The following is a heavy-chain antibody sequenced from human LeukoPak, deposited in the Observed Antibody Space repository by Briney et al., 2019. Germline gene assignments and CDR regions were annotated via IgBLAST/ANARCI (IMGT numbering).Heavy chain of an antibody. J-gene: IGHJ5*02. Sequence: GGSLRLSCAASGFSFSIYDMHWVRQPTGKGLEWVSAIGTTDNTYYIDSVKGRFTISRENAKNSLYLQMNSLRAEDTAIYYCARVPTNSWYNWFDPWGQGTLVTVSS. CDR1: GFSFSIYD. CDR3: ARVPTNSWYNWFDP. V-gene: IGHV3-13*01. D-gene: IGHD2-8*01. CDR2: IGTTDNT.